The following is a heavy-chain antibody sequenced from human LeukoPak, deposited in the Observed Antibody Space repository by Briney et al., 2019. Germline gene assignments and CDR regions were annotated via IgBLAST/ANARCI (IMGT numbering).Heavy chain of an antibody. D-gene: IGHD3-9*01. Sequence: GGSLRLSCAASGLTFSSYAMSWVRQAPGKGLEWVSAITGSGGSTYYADSVKGRFTISRDNSKNTLYLQMNSLRAEDTAVYYCATRGQGYYDILTGYYTPGYFDYWGQGTLVTVSS. CDR1: GLTFSSYA. CDR2: ITGSGGST. V-gene: IGHV3-23*01. CDR3: ATRGQGYYDILTGYYTPGYFDY. J-gene: IGHJ4*02.